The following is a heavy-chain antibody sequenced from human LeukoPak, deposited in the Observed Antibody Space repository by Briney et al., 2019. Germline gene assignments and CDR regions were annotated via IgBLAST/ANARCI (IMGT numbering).Heavy chain of an antibody. V-gene: IGHV4-38-2*02. Sequence: SETLSLTCTVSGYSISSGYYWVWIRQPPGKGLEWIGSIYRSGSTNYNPSLKSRVTISVDTSKNQFSLKVSSVTAADTAVYYCARGGYYGSGNDFRFDPWGQGTLVTVSS. D-gene: IGHD3-10*01. CDR1: GYSISSGYY. CDR3: ARGGYYGSGNDFRFDP. J-gene: IGHJ5*02. CDR2: IYRSGST.